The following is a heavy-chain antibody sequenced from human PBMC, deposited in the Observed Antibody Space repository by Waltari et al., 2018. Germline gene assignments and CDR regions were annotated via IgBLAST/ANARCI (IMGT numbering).Heavy chain of an antibody. CDR1: GVSINTYY. V-gene: IGHV4-4*07. D-gene: IGHD7-27*01. Sequence: QLQLQESGPGLVKPSETLSLPCTGSGVSINTYYWTWARQSAGGGLEWIGRIYASGHIDYNPSLKSRLTMSVDTSQNQISLKVNSVTAADTAVYYCGRKDGDIWGQGTLVTVSS. J-gene: IGHJ4*02. CDR3: GRKDGDI. CDR2: IYASGHI.